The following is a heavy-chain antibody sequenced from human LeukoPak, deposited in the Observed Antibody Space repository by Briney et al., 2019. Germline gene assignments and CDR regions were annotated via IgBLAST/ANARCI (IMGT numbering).Heavy chain of an antibody. CDR1: GGTFGSYV. CDR3: AKEGDTALVTGYFDL. V-gene: IGHV1-69*13. J-gene: IGHJ2*01. Sequence: ASLKLSCKASGGTFGSYVISWVRQAPGQGLEWMGAIIPIFGTAHYAQKFQGRLTITADESTSTVYMEMSSLRSEDTAMYYCAKEGDTALVTGYFDLWGRGTLVTVSA. CDR2: IIPIFGTA. D-gene: IGHD5-18*01.